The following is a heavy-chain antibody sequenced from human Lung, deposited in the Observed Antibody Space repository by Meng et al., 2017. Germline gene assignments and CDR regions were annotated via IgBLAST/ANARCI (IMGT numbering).Heavy chain of an antibody. J-gene: IGHJ4*02. CDR2: INHSGST. CDR1: GGSFGDYC. CDR3: ARGPTTMAHDFDY. Sequence: VQLQPWGGGLLKPSETLSLSCVVSGGSFGDYCWSWIRQPPGKGLEWIGEINHSGSTNYNPSLESRATISVDTSQNNLSLKLSSVTAADSAVYYCARGPTTMAHDFDYWGQGTLVTVSS. V-gene: IGHV4-34*01. D-gene: IGHD4-11*01.